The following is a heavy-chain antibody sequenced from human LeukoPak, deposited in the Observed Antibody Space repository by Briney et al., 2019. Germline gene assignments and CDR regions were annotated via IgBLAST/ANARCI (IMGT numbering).Heavy chain of an antibody. CDR1: GYTFINSV. D-gene: IGHD1-7*01. Sequence: GAVQDSCMASGYTFINSVINSVRPASGQGVEWMGYIDLVSGYTNNAQKLQGRNTKTRDSSTSTGYMALNSLIPDDAAIYYCTRKLRLDEHWGQGTLVAVSS. CDR2: IDLVSGYT. V-gene: IGHV1-8*01. J-gene: IGHJ4*02. CDR3: TRKLRLDEH.